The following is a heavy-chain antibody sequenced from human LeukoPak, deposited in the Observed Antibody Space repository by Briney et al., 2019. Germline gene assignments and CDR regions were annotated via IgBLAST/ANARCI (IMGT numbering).Heavy chain of an antibody. D-gene: IGHD5-12*01. CDR1: GFTFSRYD. CDR3: VKGNSGYVRRYFDY. J-gene: IGHJ4*02. V-gene: IGHV3-64D*06. CDR2: ISSNGGST. Sequence: PGGSLRLSCSASGFTFSRYDMHWVRQAPGKGLEYVSAISSNGGSTYYADSVKGRFTISRDNSKNTLYLQMSSLRAEDTAVYYCVKGNSGYVRRYFDYWGQGTLVTVSS.